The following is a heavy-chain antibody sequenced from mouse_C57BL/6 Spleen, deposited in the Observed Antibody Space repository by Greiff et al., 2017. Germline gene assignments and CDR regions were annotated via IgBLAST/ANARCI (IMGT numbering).Heavy chain of an antibody. V-gene: IGHV1-82*01. CDR2: IYPGDGDT. Sequence: VQLQQSGPELVKPGASVKISCKASGYAFSSSWMNWVKQRPGKGLEWIGRIYPGDGDTNYNGKFKGKATLTADKSSSTAYMQLSSLTSEDSAVYFCATCPTKAYWGQGTLVTVSA. J-gene: IGHJ3*01. CDR3: ATCPTKAY. CDR1: GYAFSSSW.